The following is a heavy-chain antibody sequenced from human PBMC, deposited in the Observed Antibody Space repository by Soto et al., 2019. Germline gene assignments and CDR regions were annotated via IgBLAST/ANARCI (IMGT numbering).Heavy chain of an antibody. CDR1: GGSISSSSYY. V-gene: IGHV4-39*01. Sequence: QLQLQESGPGLVKPSETLSLTCTVSGGSISSSSYYWGWIRQPPGKGLEWIGSIYYSGSTYYNPSLKSRVTISVDTSKNQFFLKLSSVTAADTAVYYCARHAPEGRAYYDFWSGYETPVWFDPWGQGTLVTVSS. D-gene: IGHD3-3*01. CDR2: IYYSGST. CDR3: ARHAPEGRAYYDFWSGYETPVWFDP. J-gene: IGHJ5*02.